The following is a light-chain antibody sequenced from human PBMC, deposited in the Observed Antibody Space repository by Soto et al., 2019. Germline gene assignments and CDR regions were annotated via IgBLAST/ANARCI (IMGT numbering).Light chain of an antibody. Sequence: DIVLTQSPGTLSLSPGERATLSCRASQSVSSTFFAWYQQKPGQAPRLLMFGASNRATGIPDRFSGSGSGTDFTLTISRLEPEEFAMYYCQQYGTSPRGTFGQGTKVDIK. CDR1: QSVSSTF. J-gene: IGKJ1*01. V-gene: IGKV3-20*01. CDR2: GAS. CDR3: QQYGTSPRGT.